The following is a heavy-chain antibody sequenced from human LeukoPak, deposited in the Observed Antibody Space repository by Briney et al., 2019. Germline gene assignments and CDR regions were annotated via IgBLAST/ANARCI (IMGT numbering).Heavy chain of an antibody. CDR2: IWHDGSHK. Sequence: PGGSLRLSCAASGFSFDTYAMHWVRQAPGQGLEWVALIWHDGSHKFYSNSVRGQFTISRDNSKNTVYLQMNNLRPDDTAVYYCAKHCGGDCSDSDYWGQGTLVTVSS. J-gene: IGHJ4*02. CDR1: GFSFDTYA. CDR3: AKHCGGDCSDSDY. V-gene: IGHV3-33*06. D-gene: IGHD2-21*02.